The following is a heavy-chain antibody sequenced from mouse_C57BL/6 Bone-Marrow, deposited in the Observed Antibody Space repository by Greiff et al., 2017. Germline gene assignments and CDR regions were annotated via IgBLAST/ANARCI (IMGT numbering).Heavy chain of an antibody. CDR3: ARDGSSYLDY. Sequence: EVKLVESEGGLVQPGSSMKLSCTASGFTFSDYYMAWVRQVPEKGLEWVANINYDGSSTYYLDSLKSRFIISRDNAKNILYLQMSSLKSEDTATYYCARDGSSYLDYWGQGTTLTVSS. D-gene: IGHD1-1*01. J-gene: IGHJ2*01. V-gene: IGHV5-16*01. CDR1: GFTFSDYY. CDR2: INYDGSST.